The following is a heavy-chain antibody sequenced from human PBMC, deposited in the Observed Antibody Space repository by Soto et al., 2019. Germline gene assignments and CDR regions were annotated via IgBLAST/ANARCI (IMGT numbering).Heavy chain of an antibody. Sequence: PSEALSRTYRLFGRPFSAYYWSGMRQPPGLGLEWIGEINHSGSTNYNPSLKSRVTISVDTSKNQFSLKLSSVTAADTAVYYCARGPSRRITMVRGVINYYYGMDVWGQGTTVT. D-gene: IGHD3-10*01. CDR3: ARGPSRRITMVRGVINYYYGMDV. V-gene: IGHV4-34*01. CDR1: GRPFSAYY. J-gene: IGHJ6*02. CDR2: INHSGST.